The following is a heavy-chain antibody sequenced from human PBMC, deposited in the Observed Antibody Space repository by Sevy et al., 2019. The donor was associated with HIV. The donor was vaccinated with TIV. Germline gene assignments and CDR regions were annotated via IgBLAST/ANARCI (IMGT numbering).Heavy chain of an antibody. CDR2: IKQDGSDK. Sequence: GGSLRLSCAASGFTFSGYWMNWVRQAPGKGLEWVANIKQDGSDKHYVDSVEGRFTISRDNAKNSLYLQMNRLRVEDTAVYYCAQEQAGRFDSWGQGTLVTVSS. J-gene: IGHJ4*02. D-gene: IGHD1-26*01. CDR1: GFTFSGYW. CDR3: AQEQAGRFDS. V-gene: IGHV3-7*01.